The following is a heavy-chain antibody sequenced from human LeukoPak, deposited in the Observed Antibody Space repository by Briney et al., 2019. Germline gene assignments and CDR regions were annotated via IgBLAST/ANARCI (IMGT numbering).Heavy chain of an antibody. CDR2: ISTGSNYI. D-gene: IGHD4-17*01. Sequence: GGSLRLSCAASGFTFRTYIMHWVRQAPGKGLEWVSSISTGSNYIYYADSVKGRFTISRDNAKNSLYLQMNSLLAEDTAVYYCARLFDYGDYRAEPYWGQGTLVTVSS. V-gene: IGHV3-21*01. CDR3: ARLFDYGDYRAEPY. J-gene: IGHJ4*02. CDR1: GFTFRTYI.